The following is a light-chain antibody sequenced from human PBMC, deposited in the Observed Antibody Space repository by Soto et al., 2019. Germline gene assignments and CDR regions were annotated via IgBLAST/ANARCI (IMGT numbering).Light chain of an antibody. CDR2: DAS. V-gene: IGKV3-11*01. CDR3: QQRSNWPVT. CDR1: QSVSSY. Sequence: EIVLTHSPATLSLSPGERATLSCRASQSVSSYLAWYQQRPGQAPRLLIYDASTRATGIQARFSGSGSGTDFTLTISSLEPEDFAVYYCQQRSNWPVTVGGGTKVDIK. J-gene: IGKJ4*01.